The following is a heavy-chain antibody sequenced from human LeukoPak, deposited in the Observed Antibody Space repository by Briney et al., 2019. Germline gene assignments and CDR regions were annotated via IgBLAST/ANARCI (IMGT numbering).Heavy chain of an antibody. D-gene: IGHD2-2*01. J-gene: IGHJ4*02. CDR2: ISTYNGNT. CDR1: GYTFTSYG. CDR3: ARGGDPVVVPAAIDY. Sequence: GASVKVSCKASGYTFTSYGISWVRQAPGQGLERMGWISTYNGNTSYAQKLQGRITMATDTSTSTAYMELRSLRSGDTAVYYCARGGDPVVVPAAIDYWGQGTLVTISS. V-gene: IGHV1-18*01.